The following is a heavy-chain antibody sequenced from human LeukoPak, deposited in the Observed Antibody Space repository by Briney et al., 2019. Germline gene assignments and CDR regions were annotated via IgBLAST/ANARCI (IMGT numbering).Heavy chain of an antibody. CDR1: GYTFTGYY. J-gene: IGHJ6*02. CDR2: INPNSGGT. D-gene: IGHD2-21*02. CDR3: ARTDCGGDCYSPYYYYGMDV. V-gene: IGHV1-2*02. Sequence: ASVKVSCKASGYTFTGYYMHWVRQAPGQGLEWMGWINPNSGGTNYAQKFQGRVTMTRDTSISTAYMELSRLRSEDTAVYYCARTDCGGDCYSPYYYYGMDVWGQGTTVTVSS.